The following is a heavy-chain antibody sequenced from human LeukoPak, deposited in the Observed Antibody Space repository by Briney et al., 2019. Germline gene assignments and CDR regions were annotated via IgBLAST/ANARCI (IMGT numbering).Heavy chain of an antibody. CDR3: ARDVIVGATDY. V-gene: IGHV3-7*01. CDR2: IKQDGSEK. Sequence: GGSLRLSCAASGFTFRSYWMSWVRQAPGKGLEWVADIKQDGSEKYYVDSVKGRFTISRDNAKNSLYLQMNSLRAEDTAVYYCARDVIVGATDYWGQGTLVTVSS. J-gene: IGHJ4*02. CDR1: GFTFRSYW. D-gene: IGHD1-26*01.